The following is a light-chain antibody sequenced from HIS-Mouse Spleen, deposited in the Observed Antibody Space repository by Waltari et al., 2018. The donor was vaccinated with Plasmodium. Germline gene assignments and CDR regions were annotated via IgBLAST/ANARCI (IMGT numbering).Light chain of an antibody. CDR2: ESS. CDR3: CSYAGSNSVV. Sequence: QFALPHHPPVSGPPGKPPTTPCLGTSSDVGSYNIVPCDQQHPGKAPKLMIYESSKRPSGASNLSSGSKAVNTASLTIAGLQAEDEADYYCCSYAGSNSVVFGGGTKLTVL. J-gene: IGLJ2*01. V-gene: IGLV2-23*01. CDR1: SSDVGSYNI.